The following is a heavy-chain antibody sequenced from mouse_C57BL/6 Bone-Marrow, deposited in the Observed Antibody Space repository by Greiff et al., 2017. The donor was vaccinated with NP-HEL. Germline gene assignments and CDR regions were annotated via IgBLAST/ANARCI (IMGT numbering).Heavy chain of an antibody. CDR2: ISSGGSYT. V-gene: IGHV5-6*01. J-gene: IGHJ4*01. D-gene: IGHD1-1*01. CDR1: GFTFSSYG. Sequence: EVQRVESGGDLVKPGGSLKLSCAASGFTFSSYGMSWVRQTPDKRLEWVATISSGGSYTNYPDSVKGRSTFSIDNAYNTAYLQMSSLKSEDTAVYYCARAIILLDYWGQGTSVTVSA. CDR3: ARAIILLDY.